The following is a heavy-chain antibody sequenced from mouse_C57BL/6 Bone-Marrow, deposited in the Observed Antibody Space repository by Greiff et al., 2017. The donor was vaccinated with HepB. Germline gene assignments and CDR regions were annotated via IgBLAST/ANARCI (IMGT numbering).Heavy chain of an antibody. V-gene: IGHV5-16*01. J-gene: IGHJ3*01. CDR1: GFTFSDYY. Sequence: EVKLVESEGGLVQPGSSMKLSCTASGFTFSDYYMAWVRQVPEKGLEWVANINYDGSSTYYLDSLKSRFIISRDNAKNILYLQMSSLKSEDTATYYCARGGYGSSWGFAYWGQGTLVTVSA. CDR2: INYDGSST. D-gene: IGHD1-1*01. CDR3: ARGGYGSSWGFAY.